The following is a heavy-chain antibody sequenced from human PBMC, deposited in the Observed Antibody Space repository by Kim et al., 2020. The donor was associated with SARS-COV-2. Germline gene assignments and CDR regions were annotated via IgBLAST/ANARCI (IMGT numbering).Heavy chain of an antibody. J-gene: IGHJ6*02. D-gene: IGHD3-16*02. CDR3: ARVGYDYVWGSYRDYYYYYGMDV. CDR2: ISSSSSST. CDR1: GFPFSDYY. V-gene: IGHV3-11*05. Sequence: GGSLRLSCAPSGFPFSDYYMSWIPQAPGKGLEWVSYISSSSSSTNYADSVKGRFTISRDNAKNSLYLQMNSLRAEDTAVYYCARVGYDYVWGSYRDYYYYYGMDVWGQGTTVTVSS.